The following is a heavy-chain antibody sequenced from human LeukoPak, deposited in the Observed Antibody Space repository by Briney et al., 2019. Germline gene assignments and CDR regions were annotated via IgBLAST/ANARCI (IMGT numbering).Heavy chain of an antibody. CDR2: INPSSGGT. CDR3: ARSRRYYDSSGYYYQG. D-gene: IGHD3-22*01. V-gene: IGHV1-2*02. CDR1: GYTFTGYY. Sequence: ASVKVSCKASGYTFTGYYMHWVRQAPGQGLEWMGWINPSSGGTNYAQKFQGRVTMTRDTSISTAYMELSRLRSDDTAVYYCARSRRYYDSSGYYYQGWGQGTLVTVSS. J-gene: IGHJ4*02.